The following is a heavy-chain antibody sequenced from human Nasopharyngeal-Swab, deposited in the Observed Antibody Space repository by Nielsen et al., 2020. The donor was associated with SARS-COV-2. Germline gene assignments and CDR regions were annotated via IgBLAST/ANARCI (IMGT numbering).Heavy chain of an antibody. J-gene: IGHJ4*02. CDR1: GGSISSSSYY. CDR2: IYYSGST. V-gene: IGHV4-39*02. CDR3: ATDYRDFFDY. Sequence: SETLSLTCTVSGGSISSSSYYWGWIRQPPGKGLEWIGSIYYSGSTYYNPSLKSRVTISVDTSKNQFSLKLSSVTAADTAVYYCATDYRDFFDYWGREPWSPSPQ. D-gene: IGHD4-11*01.